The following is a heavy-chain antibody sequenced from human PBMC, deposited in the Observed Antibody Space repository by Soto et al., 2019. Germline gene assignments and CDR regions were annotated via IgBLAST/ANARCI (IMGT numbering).Heavy chain of an antibody. V-gene: IGHV4-61*01. Sequence: SETLSLTCTVSGGSVSSESHYWSWIRQTPGKGLEWIGYIYYTGSTNYNPSLKGRVTMSVDTSRDQVSLRLRSVTHADTAVYSCARDQYDFRSGSYYYAMEVWGQGTKVTVSS. D-gene: IGHD3-3*01. CDR1: GGSVSSESHY. J-gene: IGHJ6*02. CDR3: ARDQYDFRSGSYYYAMEV. CDR2: IYYTGST.